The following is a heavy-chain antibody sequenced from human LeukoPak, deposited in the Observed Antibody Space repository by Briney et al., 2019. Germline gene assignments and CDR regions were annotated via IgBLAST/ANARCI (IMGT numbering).Heavy chain of an antibody. Sequence: GGSLRLSCSASGFTFSTYAMHWVRQAPGRGLEYVSAISNNGHDTYYADSVKGRFTIARDNSKNTLYLQMSSLRAEDTAVYYCARGSMVRGVLRYNWFDPWGQGTLVTVSS. D-gene: IGHD3-10*01. CDR1: GFTFSTYA. V-gene: IGHV3-64D*09. CDR3: ARGSMVRGVLRYNWFDP. CDR2: ISNNGHDT. J-gene: IGHJ5*02.